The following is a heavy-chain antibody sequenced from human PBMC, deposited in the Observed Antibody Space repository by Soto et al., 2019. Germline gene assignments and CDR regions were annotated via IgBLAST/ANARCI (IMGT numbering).Heavy chain of an antibody. CDR1: GFTFSSYG. Sequence: GGSLRLSCAASGFTFSSYGMHWVRQAPGKGLEWVAVISYDGSNKYYADSVKGRFTISRDNSKNTLYLQMNSLRAEDTAVYYCARLQLGLIFPYWGQGTLVTVSS. D-gene: IGHD2-2*01. CDR3: ARLQLGLIFPY. V-gene: IGHV3-30*03. CDR2: ISYDGSNK. J-gene: IGHJ4*02.